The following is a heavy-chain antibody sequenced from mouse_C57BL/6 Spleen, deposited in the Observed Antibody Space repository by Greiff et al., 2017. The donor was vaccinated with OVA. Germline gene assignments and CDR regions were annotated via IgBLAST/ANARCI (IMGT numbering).Heavy chain of an antibody. CDR2: IFPGSGST. Sequence: VQLQESGPELVKPGASVKISCKASGYTFTDYYINWVKQRPGQGLEWIGWIFPGSGSTYYNEKFKGKATLTVDKSSSTAYMLLSSLTSEDSAVYFCARRYYGSSIFDYWGQGTTLTVSS. D-gene: IGHD1-1*01. CDR3: ARRYYGSSIFDY. CDR1: GYTFTDYY. J-gene: IGHJ2*01. V-gene: IGHV1-75*01.